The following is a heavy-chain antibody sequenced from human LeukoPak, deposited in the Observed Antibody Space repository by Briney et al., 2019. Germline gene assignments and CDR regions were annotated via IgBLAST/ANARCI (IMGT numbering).Heavy chain of an antibody. J-gene: IGHJ4*02. CDR2: IIPIFGTA. V-gene: IGHV1-69*05. Sequence: SVKVSCKASGGTFSSYAISWVRQAPGQGLEWMGGIIPIFGTANYAQKFQGRVTMTTDTSTSTAYMELRSLRSDDTAVYYCAVGVTTVTTLDYWGQGTLVTVSS. CDR3: AVGVTTVTTLDY. CDR1: GGTFSSYA. D-gene: IGHD4-11*01.